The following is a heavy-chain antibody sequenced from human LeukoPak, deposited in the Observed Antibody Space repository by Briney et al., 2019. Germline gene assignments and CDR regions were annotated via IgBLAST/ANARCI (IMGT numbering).Heavy chain of an antibody. V-gene: IGHV4-39*07. Sequence: SETLSLTCNVSGVSIKANSDYWGWLRQPPGKGLEWIGSIYHVGGTYYNPSLKSRVTISIDTSKNQFSLRRTSVTAADTAIYYCARDGRSGYEDLWGPGTLVTVSS. CDR2: IYHVGGT. CDR3: ARDGRSGYEDL. J-gene: IGHJ5*02. D-gene: IGHD5-12*01. CDR1: GVSIKANSDY.